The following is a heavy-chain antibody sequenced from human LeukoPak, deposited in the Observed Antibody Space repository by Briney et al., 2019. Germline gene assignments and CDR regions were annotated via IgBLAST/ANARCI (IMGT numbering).Heavy chain of an antibody. V-gene: IGHV3-66*01. CDR3: ATIVSDSSGWYHFDH. CDR2: INSGGTT. CDR1: GFTVSSKY. D-gene: IGHD6-19*01. J-gene: IGHJ4*02. Sequence: PGGSLRLSCAASGFTVSSKYMAWVRQAPGKGLEWVSFINSGGTTNYADSVKGRFTISRHYSKNTLNLEMNSLRAEDTAVYYCATIVSDSSGWYHFDHWGQGALVTVSS.